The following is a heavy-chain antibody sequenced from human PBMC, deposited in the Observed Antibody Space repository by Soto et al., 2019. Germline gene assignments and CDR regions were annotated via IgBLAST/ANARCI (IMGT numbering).Heavy chain of an antibody. D-gene: IGHD3-10*01. CDR2: TYYRSKWHY. CDR1: GHSVSNNSVA. J-gene: IGHJ4*02. V-gene: IGHV6-1*01. CDR3: ARTLRGRGVKYFDD. Sequence: SQTLSLTCAISGHSVSNNSVAWNWVRQSPSRGLEWLGMTYYRSKWHYDYAPSVRSRITINPDTSKNHFSLQLNSVSPEDAAVYYCARTLRGRGVKYFDDWGQGTLVTVSS.